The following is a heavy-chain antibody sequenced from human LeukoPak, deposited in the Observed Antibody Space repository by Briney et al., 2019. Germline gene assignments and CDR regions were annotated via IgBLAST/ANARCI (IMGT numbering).Heavy chain of an antibody. D-gene: IGHD3-3*01. CDR3: ARALALTYYDFWSGYSRGGWFDP. CDR1: GYIFTDYY. CDR2: INPNSGGS. V-gene: IGHV1-2*06. J-gene: IGHJ5*02. Sequence: ASVKVSCKASGYIFTDYYMHWVRQAPGQGLEWMGRINPNSGGSNYAQKFQGRVTMTRDTSISTAYMEVNRLRSDDTAVYHCARALALTYYDFWSGYSRGGWFDPWGQGTLVTVSS.